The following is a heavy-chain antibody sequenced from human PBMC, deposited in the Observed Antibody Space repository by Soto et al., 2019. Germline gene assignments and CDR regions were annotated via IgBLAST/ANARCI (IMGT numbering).Heavy chain of an antibody. CDR3: ARAVEQLAEFDY. CDR2: IYYSGST. V-gene: IGHV4-59*01. D-gene: IGHD6-6*01. J-gene: IGHJ4*02. Sequence: PSETLSLTCTVSGGSISSYYWSWIRQPPGKGLEWIGYIYYSGSTNYNPSLKSRVTISVDTSKNQFSLKLSSVTAADTAVYYCARAVEQLAEFDYWGQGTLVTVSS. CDR1: GGSISSYY.